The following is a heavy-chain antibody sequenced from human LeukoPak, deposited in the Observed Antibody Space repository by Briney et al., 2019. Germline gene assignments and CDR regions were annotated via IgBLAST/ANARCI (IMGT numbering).Heavy chain of an antibody. Sequence: SQTLSLTCTVSGGSISSGSYYWSWIRQPGGKGLEWIGRIYTSGSNNYNPSLKSQVTISVDTSKNQFSLKLSSVTAADTAVYYCARDRRKGEAFDIWGQGTMVTVSS. CDR1: GGSISSGSYY. D-gene: IGHD3-16*01. V-gene: IGHV4-61*02. CDR3: ARDRRKGEAFDI. CDR2: IYTSGSN. J-gene: IGHJ3*02.